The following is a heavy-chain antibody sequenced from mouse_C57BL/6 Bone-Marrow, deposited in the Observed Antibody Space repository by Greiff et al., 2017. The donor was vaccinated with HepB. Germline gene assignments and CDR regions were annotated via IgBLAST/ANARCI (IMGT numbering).Heavy chain of an antibody. J-gene: IGHJ3*01. CDR1: GFTFSDFY. CDR3: ARDDHSNSLFAY. V-gene: IGHV7-1*01. CDR2: SRNKANDYTT. D-gene: IGHD2-5*01. Sequence: EVKVVESGGGLVQSGRSLRLSCATSGFTFSDFYMEWVRQAPGKGLEWIAASRNKANDYTTEYSASVKGRFIVSRDTSQSILYLQMNALRAEDTAIYYCARDDHSNSLFAYWGQGTLVTVSA.